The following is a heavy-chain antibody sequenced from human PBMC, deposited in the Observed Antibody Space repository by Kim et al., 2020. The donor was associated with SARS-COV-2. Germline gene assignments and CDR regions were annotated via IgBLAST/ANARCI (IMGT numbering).Heavy chain of an antibody. J-gene: IGHJ6*02. D-gene: IGHD1-7*01. Sequence: ASVKVSCKASGYTFTSYDINWVRQATGQGLEWMGWMNPNSGNTGYAQKFQGRVTMTRNTSISTAYMELSSLRSEDTAVYYCARGGITPNNYYYYYGMDVWGQGTTVTVSS. CDR2: MNPNSGNT. V-gene: IGHV1-8*01. CDR3: ARGGITPNNYYYYYGMDV. CDR1: GYTFTSYD.